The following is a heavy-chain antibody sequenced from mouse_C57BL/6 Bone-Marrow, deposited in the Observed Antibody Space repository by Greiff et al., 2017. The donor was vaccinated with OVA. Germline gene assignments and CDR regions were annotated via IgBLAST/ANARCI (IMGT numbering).Heavy chain of an antibody. J-gene: IGHJ1*03. CDR3: ARKDDGSSLQWYFDV. V-gene: IGHV1-81*01. Sequence: VQLQESGAELARPGASVKLSCKASGYTFTSYGISWVKQRTGQGLEWIGEIYPRSGNTYYNEKFKGKATLTADKSSSTAYMELRSLTSEDSAVYFCARKDDGSSLQWYFDVWGTGTTVTVAS. CDR2: IYPRSGNT. CDR1: GYTFTSYG. D-gene: IGHD1-1*01.